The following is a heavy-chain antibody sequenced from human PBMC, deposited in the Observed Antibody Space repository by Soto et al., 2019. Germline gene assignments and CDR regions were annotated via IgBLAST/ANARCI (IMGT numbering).Heavy chain of an antibody. CDR2: IYHSGST. D-gene: IGHD3-10*01. CDR1: GGSISSGGYS. CDR3: AREGSITMVRGVIDV. J-gene: IGHJ6*02. Sequence: SETLSLTCAVFGGSISSGGYSRSWIRQPPGKGLEWIGYIYHSGSTYYNPSLKSRVTISVDRSKNQFSLKLSSVTAADTAVYYCAREGSITMVRGVIDVWGQGTTVTVSS. V-gene: IGHV4-30-2*01.